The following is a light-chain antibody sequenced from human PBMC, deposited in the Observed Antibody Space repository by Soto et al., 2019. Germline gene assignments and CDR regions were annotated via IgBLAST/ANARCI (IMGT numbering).Light chain of an antibody. Sequence: QSALTQPPSASGSPGQSVTISCTGTSSDVGGYNFVSWYQQHPGKAPKLMIYEVSERPSGVPDRFSGSKSGNPASLTVSGLQAEDEADYYCSSYAGSKIVVFGGGTK. CDR1: SSDVGGYNF. CDR2: EVS. V-gene: IGLV2-8*01. J-gene: IGLJ2*01. CDR3: SSYAGSKIVV.